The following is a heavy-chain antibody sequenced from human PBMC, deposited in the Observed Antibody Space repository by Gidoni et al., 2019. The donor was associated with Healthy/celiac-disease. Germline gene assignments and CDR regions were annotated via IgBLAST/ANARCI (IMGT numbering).Heavy chain of an antibody. CDR3: ARASATVTTWWFDP. J-gene: IGHJ5*02. CDR2: IYTSGST. V-gene: IGHV4-4*07. Sequence: QVQLQESGPGLVKPSETLSLTCTVSGGSISSYYRSGFRQPAGKGLEWIGRIYTSGSTNYNPSRKSRVTMSVDTSKNQFSLKLSSVTAADTAVYYCARASATVTTWWFDPWGQGTLVTVSS. CDR1: GGSISSYY. D-gene: IGHD4-17*01.